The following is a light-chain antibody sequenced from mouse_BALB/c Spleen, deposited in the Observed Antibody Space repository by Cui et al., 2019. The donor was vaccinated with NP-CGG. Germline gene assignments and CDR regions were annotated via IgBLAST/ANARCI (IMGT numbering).Light chain of an antibody. CDR3: ALWYSNHWV. V-gene: IGLV1*01. Sequence: AVVTQASALTPSPGETVTLTCRSSTGAVTTSNYANWVQEKPDHLFTGLIGGTNNRPPGVPARFSGSLIGDKAALTITGAQTEDEAIYFCALWYSNHWVFGGGTTLTVL. CDR1: TGAVTTSNY. J-gene: IGLJ1*01. CDR2: GTN.